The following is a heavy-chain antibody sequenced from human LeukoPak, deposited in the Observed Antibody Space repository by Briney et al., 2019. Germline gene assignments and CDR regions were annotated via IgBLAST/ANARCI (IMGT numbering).Heavy chain of an antibody. V-gene: IGHV3-23*01. Sequence: PGGSLRLSCAASGFTFSSYAMSWVRQAPGKGLEWDSAISGSGGSTYYADSVKGRFTISRDNSKNTLYLQMNSLRAEDTAVYYCAKDRGSGWYGGWFDPWGQGTLVTVSS. CDR3: AKDRGSGWYGGWFDP. CDR1: GFTFSSYA. D-gene: IGHD6-19*01. J-gene: IGHJ5*02. CDR2: ISGSGGST.